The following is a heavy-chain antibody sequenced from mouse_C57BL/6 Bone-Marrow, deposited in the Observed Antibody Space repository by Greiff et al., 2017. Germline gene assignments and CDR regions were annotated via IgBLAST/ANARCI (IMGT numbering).Heavy chain of an antibody. CDR1: GYTFTDHT. CDR2: IYPRDGST. J-gene: IGHJ1*03. CDR3: AREGAVVADWYFDV. D-gene: IGHD1-1*01. V-gene: IGHV1-78*01. Sequence: LQESDAELVKPGASVKISCKASGYTFTDHTIHWMKQRPEQGLEWIGYIYPRDGSTKYNEKFKGKATLTADKSSSTAYMQLNSLTSEDSAVYFWAREGAVVADWYFDVWGKGTTVTVSS.